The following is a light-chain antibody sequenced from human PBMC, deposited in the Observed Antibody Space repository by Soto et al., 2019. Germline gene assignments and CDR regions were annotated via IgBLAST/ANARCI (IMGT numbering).Light chain of an antibody. CDR3: QQSFGNPWT. J-gene: IGKJ1*01. Sequence: DIQMTQSPSSLSASLRDRLTISCRASRSISTHLNWYQHKAGSAPKLLIHDASNLQGGVPSGFSGSGSGTDFTLTISSLQPEDFETYYCQQSFGNPWTFGQGTKVDIK. CDR2: DAS. V-gene: IGKV1-39*01. CDR1: RSISTH.